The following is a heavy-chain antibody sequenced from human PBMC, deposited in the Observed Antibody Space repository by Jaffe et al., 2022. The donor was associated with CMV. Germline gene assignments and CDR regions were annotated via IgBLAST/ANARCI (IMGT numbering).Heavy chain of an antibody. CDR1: GFTFSSYS. Sequence: EVQLVESGGGLVKPGGSLRLSCAASGFTFSSYSMNWVRQAPGKGLEWVSSISSSSSYIYYADSVKGRFTISRDNAKNSLYLQMNSLRAEDTAVYYCARGFGVFFDYGGKDGGWFDPWGQGTLVTVSS. D-gene: IGHD4-17*01. V-gene: IGHV3-21*01. CDR2: ISSSSSYI. J-gene: IGHJ5*02. CDR3: ARGFGVFFDYGGKDGGWFDP.